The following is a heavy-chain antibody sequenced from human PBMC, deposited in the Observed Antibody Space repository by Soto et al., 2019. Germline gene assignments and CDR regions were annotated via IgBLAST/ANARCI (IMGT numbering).Heavy chain of an antibody. CDR1: GYTFTSYD. Sequence: ASVKVSCKASGYTFTSYDINWVRQATGQGLEWMGWMNPNSGNTGYAQKFQGRVTMTRNTSISTAYMELSSLRSEDTAVYYCARARGGIAAPREGYSYGMDVWGQGTPVTVSS. CDR2: MNPNSGNT. CDR3: ARARGGIAAPREGYSYGMDV. J-gene: IGHJ6*02. D-gene: IGHD6-13*01. V-gene: IGHV1-8*01.